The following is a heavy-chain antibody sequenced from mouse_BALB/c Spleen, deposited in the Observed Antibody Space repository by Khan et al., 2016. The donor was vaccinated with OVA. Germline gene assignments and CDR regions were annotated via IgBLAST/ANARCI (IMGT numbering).Heavy chain of an antibody. CDR1: GFTFSSYA. CDR2: ISTGGHYT. Sequence: EVELVESGGALVKPGGSLKLSCSASGFTFSSYAMSWVRQTPEKRLEWVATISTGGHYTXYPDSLKGRFTISRDNAKNTLYVQMSSLRSEDTAMYYCARSLVDYHAMDYWGQGTSVTVSS. V-gene: IGHV5-9-3*01. CDR3: ARSLVDYHAMDY. J-gene: IGHJ4*01. D-gene: IGHD2-2*01.